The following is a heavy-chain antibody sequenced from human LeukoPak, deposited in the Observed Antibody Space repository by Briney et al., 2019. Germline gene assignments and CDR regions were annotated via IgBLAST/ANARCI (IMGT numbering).Heavy chain of an antibody. CDR2: INSDGRTT. V-gene: IGHV3-74*01. CDR1: GLTFSSFL. Sequence: GGSLRLTCAASGLTFSSFLMHWVRQAPGKGLVWVSLINSDGRTTRHADSVKGRFTISRDNAKNTLYLQMNSLRAEDTAVYYCARDLTGSIDYWGQGTLVTVSS. CDR3: ARDLTGSIDY. J-gene: IGHJ4*02. D-gene: IGHD3-9*01.